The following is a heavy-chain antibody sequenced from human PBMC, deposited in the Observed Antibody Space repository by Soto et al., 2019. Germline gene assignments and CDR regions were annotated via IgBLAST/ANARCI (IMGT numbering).Heavy chain of an antibody. CDR1: GFTFSGSA. Sequence: PGGSLRLSCAASGFTFSGSAMHWVRQASGKGLEWVGRIRSKANSYATAYAASVKGRFTISRDDSKNTAYLQMNSLKTGDTAVYYCTRLGYCSGGSCYSGYWGQGTLVTVSS. CDR2: IRSKANSYAT. J-gene: IGHJ4*02. D-gene: IGHD2-15*01. CDR3: TRLGYCSGGSCYSGY. V-gene: IGHV3-73*01.